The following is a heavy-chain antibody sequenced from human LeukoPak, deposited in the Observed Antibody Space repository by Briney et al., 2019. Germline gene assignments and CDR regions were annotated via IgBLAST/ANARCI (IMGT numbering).Heavy chain of an antibody. D-gene: IGHD6-13*01. CDR2: ICRSRSIL. CDR1: GFAFSSYS. J-gene: IGHJ4*02. CDR3: ARDHSSSWTFDY. Sequence: PGGSLRLSCAASGFAFSSYSMNWVRLAPGKGLEWVSYICRSRSILYYADSVKGRFTISRDNAKNSLYLQMNSLRDEDTAVYYCARDHSSSWTFDYWGQGTLVTVSS. V-gene: IGHV3-48*02.